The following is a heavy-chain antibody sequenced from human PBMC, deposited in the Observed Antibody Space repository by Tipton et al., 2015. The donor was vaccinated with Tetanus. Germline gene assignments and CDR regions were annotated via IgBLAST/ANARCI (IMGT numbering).Heavy chain of an antibody. CDR1: GHNSRSYW. Sequence: VQLVQSGAEVKKPGQSLKISCEVSGHNSRSYWISWVRQMPGKGLEWMGIIYPGDSDATYSPSFRGQVTISVDKSISTAYLEWSSLKASDTAIYFCARLPKHYSASGSTWGQGTLVTVSS. CDR2: IYPGDSDA. D-gene: IGHD3-10*01. V-gene: IGHV5-51*01. J-gene: IGHJ5*02. CDR3: ARLPKHYSASGST.